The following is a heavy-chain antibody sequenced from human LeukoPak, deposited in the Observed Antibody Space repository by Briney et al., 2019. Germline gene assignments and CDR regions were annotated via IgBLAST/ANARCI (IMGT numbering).Heavy chain of an antibody. Sequence: GGSLRLSCAASGFIFTNTWMSWVRQAPGKGLEWVGRVKSKTDGGTTDYTAPVKGRFTISRDDSQNTVYLQMNSLKTEDTAVYYCVKAPGAGVGSIYGMDVWGQGTTVTVSS. CDR2: VKSKTDGGTT. CDR1: GFIFTNTW. V-gene: IGHV3-15*01. J-gene: IGHJ6*02. D-gene: IGHD6-13*01. CDR3: VKAPGAGVGSIYGMDV.